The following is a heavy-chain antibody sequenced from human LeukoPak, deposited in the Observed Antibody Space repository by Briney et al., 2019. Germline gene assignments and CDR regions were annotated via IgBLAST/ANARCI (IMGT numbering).Heavy chain of an antibody. V-gene: IGHV3-21*01. Sequence: GGSLRLSCTASGFTFSGYSMNWIRQAPGKGLEWVSSLGTRSTSVYHAGSVKGRFAISRDNAKNSLYLQMNSLRAEDTALYYCAREVSEGFDFWGQGTPVTVSS. D-gene: IGHD3-22*01. J-gene: IGHJ4*02. CDR2: LGTRSTSV. CDR1: GFTFSGYS. CDR3: AREVSEGFDF.